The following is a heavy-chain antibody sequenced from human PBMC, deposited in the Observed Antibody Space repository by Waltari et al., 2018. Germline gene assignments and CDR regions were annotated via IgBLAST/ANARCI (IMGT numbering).Heavy chain of an antibody. J-gene: IGHJ4*02. CDR1: GVTVSNNY. Sequence: EVQLVESGGGLIQTGGSLRLSCVASGVTVSNNYMTWLRQAPGKGLELVSLIYSGGTTYYADSVRGRFTISRDGSKNTVYLQMNSLRAEDTAVYFCARNQVETALGYWGQGTLVTVSS. V-gene: IGHV3-53*01. CDR3: ARNQVETALGY. D-gene: IGHD2-21*02. CDR2: IYSGGTT.